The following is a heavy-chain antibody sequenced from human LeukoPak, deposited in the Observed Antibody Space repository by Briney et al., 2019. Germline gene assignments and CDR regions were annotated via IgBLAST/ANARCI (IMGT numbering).Heavy chain of an antibody. CDR3: AREYFEYSSSSGFDY. V-gene: IGHV3-21*01. CDR2: ISSSSSYI. D-gene: IGHD6-6*01. Sequence: GGSLRLSCAASGFTFSSYSMNWVRQAPGKGLEWVSSISSSSSYIYCADSVKGRFTISRDNAKNSLYLQMNSLRAEDTAVYYCAREYFEYSSSSGFDYWGQGTLVTVSS. J-gene: IGHJ4*02. CDR1: GFTFSSYS.